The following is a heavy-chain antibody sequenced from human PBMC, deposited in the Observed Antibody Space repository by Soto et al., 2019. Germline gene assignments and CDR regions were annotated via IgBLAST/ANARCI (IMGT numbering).Heavy chain of an antibody. D-gene: IGHD2-15*01. J-gene: IGHJ5*02. V-gene: IGHV4-34*01. CDR1: GGSFSGYY. Sequence: QVQLQQWGAGLLKPSETLSLTCAVYGGSFSGYYWSWIRQPPGKGLEWIGEINHSGSTNYNPSLKSRVTISVDTSKNQFSLKLRAVTAADTAVYSCARGLLAYGFDPWGQGAMVTVSS. CDR2: INHSGST. CDR3: ARGLLAYGFDP.